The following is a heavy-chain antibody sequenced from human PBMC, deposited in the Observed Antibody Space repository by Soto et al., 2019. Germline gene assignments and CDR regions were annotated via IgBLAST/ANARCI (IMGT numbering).Heavy chain of an antibody. V-gene: IGHV4-59*01. D-gene: IGHD5-18*01. CDR2: IYYSGST. J-gene: IGHJ6*02. CDR3: ARENGYSYGRRPHIYYYYGMDV. CDR1: GGSISSYY. Sequence: PSETLSLTCTVSGGSISSYYWSWIRQPPGKGLEGIGYIYYSGSTNYNPSLKSRVTISVDTSKNQFSLKLSSVTAADTAVYYCARENGYSYGRRPHIYYYYGMDVWGQGTTVTVSS.